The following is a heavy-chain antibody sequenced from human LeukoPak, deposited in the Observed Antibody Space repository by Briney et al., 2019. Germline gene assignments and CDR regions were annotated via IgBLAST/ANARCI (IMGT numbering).Heavy chain of an antibody. V-gene: IGHV4-39*07. CDR3: ARVRGGFWSGYSDHYYYYYMDV. J-gene: IGHJ6*03. D-gene: IGHD3-3*01. Sequence: SETLSLTCTVSGGSISSSSHYWGWIRQPPGKGLEWIGSIYYSGSTYYNPSLKSRVTISVDTSKNQFSLKLSSVTAADTAVYYCARVRGGFWSGYSDHYYYYYMDVWGKGTTVTVSS. CDR2: IYYSGST. CDR1: GGSISSSSHY.